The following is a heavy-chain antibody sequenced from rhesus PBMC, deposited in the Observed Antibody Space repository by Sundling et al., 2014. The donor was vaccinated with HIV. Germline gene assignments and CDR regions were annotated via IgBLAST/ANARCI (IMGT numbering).Heavy chain of an antibody. J-gene: IGHJ4*01. V-gene: IGHV3-103*01. CDR3: AKGLQYYNH. CDR2: INSDGEST. D-gene: IGHD3-40*01. Sequence: EVQLVETGGGLVQPGGSLKLSCGVSGFTFSSYGMSWVRQAPGKGLEWVSAINSDGESTYYADSVKGRFTISRDNSKNMLSLQMNSLRAEDTAVYYCAKGLQYYNHWGQGVLVTVSS. CDR1: GFTFSSYG.